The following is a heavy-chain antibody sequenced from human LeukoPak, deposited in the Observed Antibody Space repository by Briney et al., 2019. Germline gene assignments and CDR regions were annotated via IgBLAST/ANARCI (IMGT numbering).Heavy chain of an antibody. CDR3: ARDNRYSGSPDDAFDI. Sequence: GGSLRLSCAASGFTFSSYEMNWVRQAPGKGLEWVSSISSSSSYIYYADSVKGRFTISRGNAKNSLYLQMNSLRAEDTAVYYCARDNRYSGSPDDAFDIWGQGTMVTVSS. CDR1: GFTFSSYE. D-gene: IGHD1-26*01. J-gene: IGHJ3*02. V-gene: IGHV3-21*01. CDR2: ISSSSSYI.